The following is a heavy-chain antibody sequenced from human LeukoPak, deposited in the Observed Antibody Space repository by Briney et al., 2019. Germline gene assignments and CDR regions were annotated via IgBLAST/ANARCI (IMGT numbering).Heavy chain of an antibody. CDR3: ARDAVDTANAV. V-gene: IGHV3-74*01. Sequence: GGSLRLSCAASGFTFTTYWMHWVRQAPGKGLVWVSHINSNGSITSYADSVKGRFTISRDNAKNTLYLQMNSLRAEDTAVYYCARDAVDTANAVWGQGTTVTVSS. CDR2: INSNGSIT. D-gene: IGHD5-18*01. CDR1: GFTFTTYW. J-gene: IGHJ6*02.